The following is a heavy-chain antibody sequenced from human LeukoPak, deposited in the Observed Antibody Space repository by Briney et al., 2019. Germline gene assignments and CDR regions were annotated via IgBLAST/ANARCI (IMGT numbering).Heavy chain of an antibody. CDR3: ARGEYSYGMDV. D-gene: IGHD5-18*01. Sequence: SQALSLTCAVSSGSISSCGYSWSWIRQTPGKGLEWIGYIYHSGSTYYNPSLKSRVTISVDRSKNQFSLKLSSVTAADTAVYYCARGEYSYGMDVWGQGTTVTVSS. CDR2: IYHSGST. V-gene: IGHV4-30-2*01. CDR1: SGSISSCGYS. J-gene: IGHJ6*02.